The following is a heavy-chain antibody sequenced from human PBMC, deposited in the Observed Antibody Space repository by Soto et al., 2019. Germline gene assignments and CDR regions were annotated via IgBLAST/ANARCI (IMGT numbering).Heavy chain of an antibody. CDR1: GGSISSYY. Sequence: SETLSLTCTVSGGSISSYYWSWIRQPPGKGLEWIGYIYYSGSTNYNPSLKSRVTISVDTSKNQFSLKLSSVTAADTAVYYCARFPPTYYYGSGSYYESDYWGQGTLVIVSS. CDR3: ARFPPTYYYGSGSYYESDY. CDR2: IYYSGST. V-gene: IGHV4-59*08. J-gene: IGHJ4*02. D-gene: IGHD3-10*01.